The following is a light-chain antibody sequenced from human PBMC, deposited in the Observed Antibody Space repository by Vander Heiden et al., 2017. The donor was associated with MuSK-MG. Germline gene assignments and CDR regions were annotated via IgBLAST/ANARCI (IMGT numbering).Light chain of an antibody. CDR2: AAS. CDR1: QSISSY. Sequence: DIQMTQSPSSLSASVGDRVTITCRASQSISSYLNWYQQKPGKAPKLLIYAASSLQSGVPSRLSGSGSGTDFTLTISSRQPEDFATYYCQQSYSTSVTFGKGTKMEIK. J-gene: IGKJ2*01. CDR3: QQSYSTSVT. V-gene: IGKV1-39*01.